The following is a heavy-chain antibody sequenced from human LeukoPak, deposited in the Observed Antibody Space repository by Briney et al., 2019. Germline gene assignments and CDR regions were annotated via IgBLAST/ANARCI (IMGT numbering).Heavy chain of an antibody. Sequence: EASVKVSCKASDYTFTSYGISWVRQAPGQGLEWMGWISAYNGNTNYAQKLQGRVTMTRDMSTSTVYMELSSLRSEDTAVYYCARDIAARLSYYYYMDVWGKGTTVTVSS. V-gene: IGHV1-18*01. D-gene: IGHD6-6*01. CDR3: ARDIAARLSYYYYMDV. CDR1: DYTFTSYG. J-gene: IGHJ6*03. CDR2: ISAYNGNT.